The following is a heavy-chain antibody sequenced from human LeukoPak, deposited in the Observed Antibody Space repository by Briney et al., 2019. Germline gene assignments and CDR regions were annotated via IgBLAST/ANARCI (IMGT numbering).Heavy chain of an antibody. CDR3: AREDYSYRPAGFDY. V-gene: IGHV4-59*01. J-gene: IGHJ4*02. D-gene: IGHD5-18*01. Sequence: PSETLSLTCTVSGGSISSYYWSWIRQPPGKGLEWIGYIYYSGSTNYNPSLKSRVTISVDTSKNQFSLKLSSVTAADTAVYYCAREDYSYRPAGFDYWGQGTLVTVSS. CDR1: GGSISSYY. CDR2: IYYSGST.